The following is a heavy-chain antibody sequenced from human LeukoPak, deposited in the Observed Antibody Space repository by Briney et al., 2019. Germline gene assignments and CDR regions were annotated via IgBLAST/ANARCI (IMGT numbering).Heavy chain of an antibody. J-gene: IGHJ4*02. CDR3: ARVSLSGWYYFDY. Sequence: PSETLSLTCTDSGGSISSYYWSWIRQPPGKGLEWIGYIYYSGSTNYNPSLKSRVTISVDTSKNQFSLKLSSVTAADTAVYYCARVSLSGWYYFDYWGQGTLVTVSS. CDR1: GGSISSYY. D-gene: IGHD6-19*01. V-gene: IGHV4-59*01. CDR2: IYYSGST.